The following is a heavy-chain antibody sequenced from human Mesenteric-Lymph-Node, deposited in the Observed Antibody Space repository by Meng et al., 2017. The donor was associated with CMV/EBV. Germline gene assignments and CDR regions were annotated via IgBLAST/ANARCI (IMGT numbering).Heavy chain of an antibody. CDR1: GFTVSSNY. J-gene: IGHJ6*02. CDR2: IYSDGST. Sequence: GGSLRLSCAASGFTVSSNYMSWVRQVPGKGLEWVSIIYSDGSTHYADSVKGRFTISRDNSKNTVYLQMNSLRVEDTAVYYCASLYDFWSGPPSMDVWGQGTTVTVSS. D-gene: IGHD3-3*01. CDR3: ASLYDFWSGPPSMDV. V-gene: IGHV3-53*01.